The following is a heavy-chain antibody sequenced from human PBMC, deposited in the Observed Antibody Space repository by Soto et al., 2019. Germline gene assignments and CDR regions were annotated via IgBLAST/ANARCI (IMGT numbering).Heavy chain of an antibody. CDR2: ISGSGGST. CDR3: AKDIGQWLVPDYFDY. Sequence: VGSLRLSCAASGLTFSSYAMSWVRQAPGKGLEWVSAISGSGGSTYYADSVKGRFTISRDNSKNTLYLQMNSLRAEDTAVYYCAKDIGQWLVPDYFDYWGQGTLVTVSS. CDR1: GLTFSSYA. D-gene: IGHD6-19*01. V-gene: IGHV3-23*01. J-gene: IGHJ4*02.